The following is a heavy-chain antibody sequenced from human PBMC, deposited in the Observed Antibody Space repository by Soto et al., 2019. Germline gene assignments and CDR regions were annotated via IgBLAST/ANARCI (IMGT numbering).Heavy chain of an antibody. CDR2: INPNSGGT. V-gene: IGHV1-2*02. CDR1: GYTFTGYY. J-gene: IGHJ5*02. Sequence: ASVKVSCKASGYTFTGYYMHWVRQAPGQGLEWMGWINPNSGGTNYAQKFQGRVTITADESTSTAYMELSSLRSEDTAVYYCASDTSLGSTDWFDPWGQGTLVTVSS. CDR3: ASDTSLGSTDWFDP. D-gene: IGHD3-10*01.